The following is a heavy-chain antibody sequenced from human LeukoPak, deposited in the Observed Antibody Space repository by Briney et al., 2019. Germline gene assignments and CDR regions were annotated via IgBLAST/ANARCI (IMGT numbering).Heavy chain of an antibody. J-gene: IGHJ2*01. CDR1: GGSISSGDYY. D-gene: IGHD6-6*01. Sequence: PSETLSLTCTVSGGSISSGDYYWSWIRQPPGKGLEWIGYIYYSGSTYYNPSLKSRVTISVDTSKNQFSLKLSSVTAADTAVYYCARAIAARPLYFDLWGRGTLVTVSS. CDR3: ARAIAARPLYFDL. V-gene: IGHV4-30-4*08. CDR2: IYYSGST.